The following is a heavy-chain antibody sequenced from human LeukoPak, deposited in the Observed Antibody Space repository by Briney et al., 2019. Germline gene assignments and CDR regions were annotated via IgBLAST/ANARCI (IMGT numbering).Heavy chain of an antibody. V-gene: IGHV1-8*01. D-gene: IGHD3-10*01. CDR2: MNPNSGNT. CDR3: ARAVGYYGSGNYYYYYGMDV. Sequence: ASVKVSCKASGYTFTSYDINWVRQDTGRGLEWMGWMNPNSGNTGYAQKFQGRVTMTRNTSISTAYMELSSLRSEDTAVYYCARAVGYYGSGNYYYYYGMDVWGQGTTVTVSS. CDR1: GYTFTSYD. J-gene: IGHJ6*02.